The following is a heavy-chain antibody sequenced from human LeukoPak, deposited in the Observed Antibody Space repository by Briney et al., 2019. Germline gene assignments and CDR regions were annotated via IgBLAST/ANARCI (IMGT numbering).Heavy chain of an antibody. CDR1: SGSISSYY. CDR2: IYYSGST. Sequence: PSETLSLTCTVSSGSISSYYWSWIRQPPGKGLEWIGHIYYSGSTNYNPSLKSRVTISVDTSKNQFSLKLSSVTAADTAVYYCARGKTYYDISKDAFDIWGQGTMVTVSS. D-gene: IGHD3-22*01. V-gene: IGHV4-59*01. CDR3: ARGKTYYDISKDAFDI. J-gene: IGHJ3*02.